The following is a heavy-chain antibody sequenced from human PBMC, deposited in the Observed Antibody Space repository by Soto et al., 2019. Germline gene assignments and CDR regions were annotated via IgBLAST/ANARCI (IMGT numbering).Heavy chain of an antibody. CDR2: IYYSGST. CDR3: ARGFSDETPYYDFWSGYLNWFDP. CDR1: GGSISSYY. V-gene: IGHV4-59*01. J-gene: IGHJ5*02. Sequence: SETLSLTCTVSGGSISSYYWSWIRQPPGKGLEWIGYIYYSGSTNYNPSLKSRVTISVDTSKNQFSLKLSSVTAADTAVYYCARGFSDETPYYDFWSGYLNWFDPWGQGTLVTVSS. D-gene: IGHD3-3*01.